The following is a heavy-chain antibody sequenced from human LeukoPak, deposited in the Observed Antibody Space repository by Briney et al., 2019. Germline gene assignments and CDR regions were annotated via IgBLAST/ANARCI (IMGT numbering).Heavy chain of an antibody. Sequence: ASVKVSCKASGYTFTGYYMHWVRQAPGQGLEWMGWINPNSGGTNYAQKFQGRVTMTRDTSISTAYMELSRLRSDDTAVYYCARDRGVDYCSGGSCSHYYYYMDVWGNGTTVTISS. CDR1: GYTFTGYY. V-gene: IGHV1-2*02. J-gene: IGHJ6*03. CDR3: ARDRGVDYCSGGSCSHYYYYMDV. CDR2: INPNSGGT. D-gene: IGHD2-15*01.